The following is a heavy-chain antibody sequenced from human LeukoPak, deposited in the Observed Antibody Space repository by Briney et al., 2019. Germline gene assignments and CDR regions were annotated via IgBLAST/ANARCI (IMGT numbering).Heavy chain of an antibody. V-gene: IGHV4-38-2*02. Sequence: PSETLSLTCNVSGYSISSGYQWGWIRQPPGKGLEWIGSIYHSGSTYYNPSLKSRVTISVDTSKKQFSLKLTSVTAADTAMYYCASIYSSGFYFDYWGQGILVSVSS. CDR2: IYHSGST. J-gene: IGHJ4*02. CDR3: ASIYSSGFYFDY. CDR1: GYSISSGYQ. D-gene: IGHD6-19*01.